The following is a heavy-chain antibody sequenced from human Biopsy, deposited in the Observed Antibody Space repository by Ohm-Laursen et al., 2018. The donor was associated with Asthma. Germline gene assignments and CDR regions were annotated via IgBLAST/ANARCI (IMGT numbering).Heavy chain of an antibody. Sequence: SQTLSLTCTVSGDSITSGGCCWNWIRQHPGKGLEWIGYIHHSGTSYFNPSLKSRVSFSRDTSKNQFSLSLTSVTAADTAVYYRARTTYGHDGFDPWGQGTLVTVSS. CDR2: IHHSGTS. V-gene: IGHV4-31*03. J-gene: IGHJ5*02. CDR3: ARTTYGHDGFDP. D-gene: IGHD4-17*01. CDR1: GDSITSGGCC.